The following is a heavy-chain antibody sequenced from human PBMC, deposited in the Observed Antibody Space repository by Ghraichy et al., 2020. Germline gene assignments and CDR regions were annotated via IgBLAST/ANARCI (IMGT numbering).Heavy chain of an antibody. CDR3: TGNDYNTNFDY. Sequence: GGSLRLSCAASGFTFSSYAMHWVRQAPGKGLEWVAVISFDGSTKYYADSVKGRFTISRDNSKNTLYLQMNSLRAEDTALYYCTGNDYNTNFDYWGQGTVVAVSS. CDR1: GFTFSSYA. J-gene: IGHJ4*02. V-gene: IGHV3-30*04. CDR2: ISFDGSTK. D-gene: IGHD5-24*01.